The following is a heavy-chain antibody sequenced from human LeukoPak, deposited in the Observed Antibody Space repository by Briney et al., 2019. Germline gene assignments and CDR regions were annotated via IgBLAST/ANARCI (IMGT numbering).Heavy chain of an antibody. V-gene: IGHV1-46*01. CDR2: INPSGGST. D-gene: IGHD3-22*01. CDR1: GYTFTSYY. J-gene: IGHJ4*02. CDR3: ARDNNRPGPITQEYDSSGYHDY. Sequence: ASVKVSCKASGYTFTSYYMHWVRQAPGQGLEWMGLINPSGGSTSYAQKFQGRVTMTRDTSTSTVYMELSSLRSEDTAVYYCARDNNRPGPITQEYDSSGYHDYWGQGTLVTVSS.